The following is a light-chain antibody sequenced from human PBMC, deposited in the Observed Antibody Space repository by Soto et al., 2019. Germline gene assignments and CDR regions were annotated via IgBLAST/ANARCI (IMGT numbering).Light chain of an antibody. CDR3: QQLNSYLIT. V-gene: IGKV1-9*01. CDR1: QGISSY. J-gene: IGKJ5*01. Sequence: IQLTQSPSFLSASVGDRVTITCRASQGISSYLAWYQQKPGKEPKLLIYAASTLQSGVPSRFSGSGSGTEFTLTISSLQPEDFATYYCQQLNSYLITFGQGTRLEI. CDR2: AAS.